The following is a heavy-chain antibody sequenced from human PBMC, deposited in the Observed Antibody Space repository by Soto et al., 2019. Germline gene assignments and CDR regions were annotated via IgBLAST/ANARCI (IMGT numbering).Heavy chain of an antibody. Sequence: EVQLVESGGGLVQPGGSLRLSCAASGFTFSTYSMHWVRQAPGKGLEWVSSISSGSSTIYYADSVKGRFTISRDNAKNSLYLQMNSLRDDDMAVSYCARVWNYFGWRTSYTYYFDYWGQGTLVTVSS. V-gene: IGHV3-48*02. CDR3: ARVWNYFGWRTSYTYYFDY. J-gene: IGHJ4*02. CDR2: ISSGSSTI. CDR1: GFTFSTYS. D-gene: IGHD3-10*01.